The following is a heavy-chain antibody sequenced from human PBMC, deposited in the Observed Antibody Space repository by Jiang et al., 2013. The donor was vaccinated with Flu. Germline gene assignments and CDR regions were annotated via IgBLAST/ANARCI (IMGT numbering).Heavy chain of an antibody. D-gene: IGHD2-2*01. CDR2: ISGSGGRY. Sequence: AISGSGGRYILRRSVKGRFTISRDNSKNTLYLQMNSLRAEDTAVYYCAKPLGYCSSTSCPPGYWGQGTLVTVSS. V-gene: IGHV3-23*01. CDR3: AKPLGYCSSTSCPPGY. J-gene: IGHJ4*02.